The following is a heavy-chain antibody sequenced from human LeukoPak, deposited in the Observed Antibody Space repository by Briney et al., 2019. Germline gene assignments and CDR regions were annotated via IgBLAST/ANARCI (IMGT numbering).Heavy chain of an antibody. Sequence: PGGSLRLSCAASGFTFSSYWMSWVRQAPGKGLEWVANIKQDEGEKYYVDSVKGRFTISRDNAKNSLYLQMNSLRAEDTAVYYCARDRGLYYYDSSGYRFWGQGTLVTVSS. J-gene: IGHJ4*02. CDR1: GFTFSSYW. D-gene: IGHD3-22*01. CDR3: ARDRGLYYYDSSGYRF. CDR2: IKQDEGEK. V-gene: IGHV3-7*01.